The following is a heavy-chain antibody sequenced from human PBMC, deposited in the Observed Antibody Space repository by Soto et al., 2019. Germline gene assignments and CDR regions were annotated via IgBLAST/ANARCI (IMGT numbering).Heavy chain of an antibody. CDR1: GGTFSSYA. Sequence: SVKVSCKASGGTFSSYAISWVRQAPGQGLEWMGGIIPIFGTANYAQKFQGRVTITADESTSTAYMELSRLRSEDTAVYYCARPRSHVLRFLGNWFDPWGQGTLVTVSS. D-gene: IGHD3-3*01. V-gene: IGHV1-69*13. CDR3: ARPRSHVLRFLGNWFDP. J-gene: IGHJ5*02. CDR2: IIPIFGTA.